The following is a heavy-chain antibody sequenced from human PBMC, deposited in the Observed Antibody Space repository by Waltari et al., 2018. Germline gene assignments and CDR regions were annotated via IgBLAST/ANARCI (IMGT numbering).Heavy chain of an antibody. CDR2: IYSGGST. V-gene: IGHV3-53*01. D-gene: IGHD6-19*01. J-gene: IGHJ5*02. CDR1: GFTVSRTY. CDR3: ARVRKWLGNWFDP. Sequence: EVQLVESGGGLIQPGGSLRLSCAASGFTVSRTYMSWVRQAPGKGLEWVSVIYSGGSTYYADSVKGRFTISRDNSKNTLYLQMNSLRAEDTAVYYCARVRKWLGNWFDPWGQGTLVTVSS.